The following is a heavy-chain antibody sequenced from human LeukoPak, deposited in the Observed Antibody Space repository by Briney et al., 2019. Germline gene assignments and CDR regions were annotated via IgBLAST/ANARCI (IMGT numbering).Heavy chain of an antibody. CDR1: GYTFTSYG. J-gene: IGHJ6*03. CDR2: ISAYNGNT. V-gene: IGHV1-18*01. D-gene: IGHD2-8*01. CDR3: ARGRDIVLGYYYYYMDV. Sequence: GASVKVSCKASGYTFTSYGISWVRQAPGQGLEWMGWISAYNGNTNYAQKLQGRVTMTTDTSTSTAYMELRSLRSDDTAVYYCARGRDIVLGYYYYYMDVWGKGTTVTVSS.